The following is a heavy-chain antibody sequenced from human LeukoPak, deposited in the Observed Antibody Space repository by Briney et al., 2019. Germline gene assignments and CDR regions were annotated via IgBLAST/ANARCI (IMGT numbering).Heavy chain of an antibody. J-gene: IGHJ4*02. CDR1: GYRFTNYW. Sequence: GESLKISCQASGYRFTNYWISWVRHMPGKGLEWMGTIDPTDSYTKYSPSFEGRVTFSSDKSITTVHLQWRSLRASDTAIYYCARPSSGWSRDLDYWGQGTLVTVSS. CDR2: IDPTDSYT. D-gene: IGHD6-19*01. CDR3: ARPSSGWSRDLDY. V-gene: IGHV5-10-1*01.